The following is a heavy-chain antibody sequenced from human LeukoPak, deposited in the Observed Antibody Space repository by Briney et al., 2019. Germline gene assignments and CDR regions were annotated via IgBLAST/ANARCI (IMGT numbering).Heavy chain of an antibody. CDR2: INHSGST. CDR1: GVSFSGYY. CDR3: ARFPRWFDP. Sequence: SETLSLTCAVYGVSFSGYYWSWIRQPPGKGLEWIGEINHSGSTDYNPSLKSRVTISVDTSKNHFSLRLSSVTAADTAVYYCARFPRWFDPWGQGTLVTVFS. V-gene: IGHV4-34*01. J-gene: IGHJ5*02.